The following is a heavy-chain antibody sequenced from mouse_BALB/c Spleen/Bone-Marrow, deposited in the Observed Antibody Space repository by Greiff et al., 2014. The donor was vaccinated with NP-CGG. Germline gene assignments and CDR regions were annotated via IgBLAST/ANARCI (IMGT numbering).Heavy chain of an antibody. D-gene: IGHD2-2*01. J-gene: IGHJ4*01. CDR1: GYKFTDYE. CDR3: TREGIYFGYDVPMDY. CDR2: IDPETGGT. V-gene: IGHV1-15*01. Sequence: QVQLKESGAELVRPGASVTLSCKASGYKFTDYEMHWVKQTPVHGLEWIGSIDPETGGTAYNQNFKGKATLTADRSSTTAYMELRSLTSEDSAVYYCTREGIYFGYDVPMDYWSQGTSVTVSS.